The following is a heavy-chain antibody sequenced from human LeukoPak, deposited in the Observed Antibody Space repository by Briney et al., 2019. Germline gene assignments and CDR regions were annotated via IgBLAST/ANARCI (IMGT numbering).Heavy chain of an antibody. CDR3: ARGSLTIFGVVIIDNPFDY. Sequence: ASVKVSCKASGYTFTGYYMHWVRQAPGQGLEWMGWINPNSGGTDYAQKFQGRVTMTRDTSISTAYMELSSLRSEDTAVYYCARGSLTIFGVVIIDNPFDYWGQGTLVTVSS. CDR1: GYTFTGYY. V-gene: IGHV1-2*02. J-gene: IGHJ4*02. CDR2: INPNSGGT. D-gene: IGHD3-3*01.